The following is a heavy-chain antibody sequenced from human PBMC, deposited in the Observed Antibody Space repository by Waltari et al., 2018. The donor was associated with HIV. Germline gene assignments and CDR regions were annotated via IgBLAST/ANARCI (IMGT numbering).Heavy chain of an antibody. CDR2: MNPNSGNT. D-gene: IGHD2-2*01. V-gene: IGHV1-8*01. CDR3: ARGRYCSSTSCPYWFDP. CDR1: GYTFTNYD. Sequence: QVQLVQSGIEVKKPGASVKVSCKASGYTFTNYDINWGRQATGQGLEWMGWMNPNSGNTGYTQNFQGRVTMTRNTSISTAYMELNSLTSEDTAVYYCARGRYCSSTSCPYWFDPWGQGTLVTVSS. J-gene: IGHJ5*02.